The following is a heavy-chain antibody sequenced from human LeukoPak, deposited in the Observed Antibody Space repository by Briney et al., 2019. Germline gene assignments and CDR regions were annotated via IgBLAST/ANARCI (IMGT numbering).Heavy chain of an antibody. Sequence: PSETLSLTCTVSGGSISSSSYYWGWIRQPPGKGLEWIGSIYYSGSTYYNPSLKSRVTISVDTSKNQFSLKLSSVTAADTAVYYCARGVPIRGLTTWFDPWGQGTLVTVSS. D-gene: IGHD2-2*02. V-gene: IGHV4-39*07. CDR1: GGSISSSSYY. J-gene: IGHJ5*02. CDR2: IYYSGST. CDR3: ARGVPIRGLTTWFDP.